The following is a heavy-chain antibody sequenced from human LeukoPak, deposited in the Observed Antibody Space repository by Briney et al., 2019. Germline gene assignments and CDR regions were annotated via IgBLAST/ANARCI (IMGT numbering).Heavy chain of an antibody. Sequence: SETLSLTCTVSGYSISSGYYWGWIRPPPGKGLEWIGSIYHSGSTYYNPSLKSRVTISVDTSKNQFSLKLSSVTAADTAVYYCARDDYGDFHAFDIWGQGTMVTVSS. D-gene: IGHD4-17*01. CDR3: ARDDYGDFHAFDI. CDR1: GYSISSGYY. J-gene: IGHJ3*02. V-gene: IGHV4-38-2*02. CDR2: IYHSGST.